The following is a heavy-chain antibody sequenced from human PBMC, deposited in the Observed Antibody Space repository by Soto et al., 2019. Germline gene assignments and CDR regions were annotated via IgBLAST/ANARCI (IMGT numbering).Heavy chain of an antibody. D-gene: IGHD3-10*01. CDR2: VYRSGAA. CDR3: ARYYPYALDVAGYFDF. J-gene: IGHJ4*02. Sequence: SETLSLTCTVSGYSISTGYYWAWVRQSPGKGLECIGSVYRSGAAYYSPTLKSRVTISVDSSKNQFSLHLKSVTAADAAVYYWARYYPYALDVAGYFDFWGRGTPVTLSS. V-gene: IGHV4-38-2*02. CDR1: GYSISTGYY.